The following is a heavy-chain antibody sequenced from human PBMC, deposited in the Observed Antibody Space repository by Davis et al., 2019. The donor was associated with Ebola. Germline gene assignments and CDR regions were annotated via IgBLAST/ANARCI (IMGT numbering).Heavy chain of an antibody. CDR2: IYDHST. V-gene: IGHV3-66*01. J-gene: IGHJ4*02. CDR1: GFTVSSNH. Sequence: GGSLRLSCAASGFTVSSNHMSWVRQAPGKGLEWVSVIYDHSTAYADSVRGRFIISRDKSNNTLYLEMNSLRVEDTAVYFCARGGAVAPDWGPGTLVTVSS. D-gene: IGHD4-23*01. CDR3: ARGGAVAPD.